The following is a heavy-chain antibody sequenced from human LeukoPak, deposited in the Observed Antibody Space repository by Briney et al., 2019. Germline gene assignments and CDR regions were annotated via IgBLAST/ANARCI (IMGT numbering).Heavy chain of an antibody. J-gene: IGHJ5*02. CDR2: IYPGDSDT. CDR3: ARLKPLGFCSSTNCYNNWFDP. Sequence: GESLKISCKGSGYRFTDYWIAWVRQMPGKGLEWMGIIYPGDSDTRYSPSFQGQVTISADKSISTAYLQWRSLKASDTAMYYCARLKPLGFCSSTNCYNNWFDPWGQGTLVTVSS. V-gene: IGHV5-51*01. D-gene: IGHD2-2*02. CDR1: GYRFTDYW.